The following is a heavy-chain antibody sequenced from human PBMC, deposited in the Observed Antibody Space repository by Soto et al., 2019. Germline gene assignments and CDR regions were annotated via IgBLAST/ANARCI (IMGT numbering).Heavy chain of an antibody. J-gene: IGHJ4*02. CDR2: IYYSGST. CDR3: VTGYSYYVDY. D-gene: IGHD5-18*01. CDR1: GGSISSSSYY. V-gene: IGHV4-39*01. Sequence: SETLSLTCTVSGGSISSSSYYWGWIRQPPGKGLEWIGSIYYSGSTYYNPSLKSRVTISVDTSKNQFSLKLSSVTAADTAVYYCVTGYSYYVDYWGQGTLVTV.